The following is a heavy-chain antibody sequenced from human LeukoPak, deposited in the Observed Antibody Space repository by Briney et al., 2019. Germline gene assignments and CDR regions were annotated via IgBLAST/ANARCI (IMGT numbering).Heavy chain of an antibody. CDR2: IKQDGSEK. J-gene: IGHJ4*02. CDR3: ARERADLWFGELYYTN. V-gene: IGHV3-7*05. D-gene: IGHD3-10*01. CDR1: GFTLSSYW. Sequence: GGSLRLSCAASGFTLSSYWMSWVRQAPGKGLEWVANIKQDGSEKYYVDSVKGRFTISRDNAKNSLYLQMNSLRAEDTAVYYCARERADLWFGELYYTNWGQGTLVTVSS.